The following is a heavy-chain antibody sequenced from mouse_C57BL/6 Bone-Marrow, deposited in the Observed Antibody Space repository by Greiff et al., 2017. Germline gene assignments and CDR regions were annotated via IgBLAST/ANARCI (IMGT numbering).Heavy chain of an antibody. V-gene: IGHV1-55*01. Sequence: VKLQQPGAELVKPGASVKMSCKASGYTFTSYWITWVKQRPGQGLEWIGDIYPGSGSTNYNEKFKSKATLTVDTSSSTAYMQLSSLTSEDSAVYYCARSGVVATYWYFDVWGTGTTVTVSS. D-gene: IGHD1-1*01. J-gene: IGHJ1*03. CDR2: IYPGSGST. CDR1: GYTFTSYW. CDR3: ARSGVVATYWYFDV.